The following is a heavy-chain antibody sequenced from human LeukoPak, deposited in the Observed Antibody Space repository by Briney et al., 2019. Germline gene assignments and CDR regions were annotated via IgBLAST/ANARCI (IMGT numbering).Heavy chain of an antibody. Sequence: GASVKVSCKASGYTFTGYYMHWVRQAPGQGLEWMGWINPNSGGTNYAQKFQGRVTMTRDTSISTAYMELSRLRSDDTAVYYCARGPFVRGYYDFWSGYYAKGTKYYFDYWGQGTLVTVSS. CDR3: ARGPFVRGYYDFWSGYYAKGTKYYFDY. CDR2: INPNSGGT. CDR1: GYTFTGYY. J-gene: IGHJ4*02. D-gene: IGHD3-3*01. V-gene: IGHV1-2*02.